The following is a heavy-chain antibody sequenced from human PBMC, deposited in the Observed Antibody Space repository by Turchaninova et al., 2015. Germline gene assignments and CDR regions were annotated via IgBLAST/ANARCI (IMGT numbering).Heavy chain of an antibody. D-gene: IGHD3-22*01. J-gene: IGHJ4*02. CDR2: SYPGDSDT. V-gene: IGHV5-51*01. CDR3: GLDSSGYYYFDY. Sequence: EVQLVQSGAEVKKPGESRTISCKGSGYSFPSYWIGWVRQMPGKGLEWMGISYPGDSDTRYSPAFQGQVTIAADKSISTAYLQWSSLKASDTAMYYCGLDSSGYYYFDYWGQGTLVTVSS. CDR1: GYSFPSYW.